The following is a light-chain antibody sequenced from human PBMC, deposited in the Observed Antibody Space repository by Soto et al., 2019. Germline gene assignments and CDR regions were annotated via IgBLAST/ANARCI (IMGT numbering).Light chain of an antibody. Sequence: QSVLTQPPSASGTPGQRVTISCSGGSSNIGGNSVNWYQQLPGTAPKLLIQSNNQRPSGVPDRFSGSKSGTSGSLAISGLQSEDEADYYCAAWDDSLNGFVFGTGTKVTVL. V-gene: IGLV1-44*01. J-gene: IGLJ1*01. CDR2: SNN. CDR3: AAWDDSLNGFV. CDR1: SSNIGGNS.